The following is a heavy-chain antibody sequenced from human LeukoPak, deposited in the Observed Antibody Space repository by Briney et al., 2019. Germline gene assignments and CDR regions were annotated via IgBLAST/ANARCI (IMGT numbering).Heavy chain of an antibody. Sequence: ASVKVSCKASGYTFTGYYMHWVRQAPGQGLEWMGRINPNSGGTNYAQKFQGRVTMNRDTSISTAYMELSRLRSDDTAVYYCARGGVGASTFGVYWGQGTLVTVSS. CDR1: GYTFTGYY. V-gene: IGHV1-2*06. D-gene: IGHD1-26*01. CDR2: INPNSGGT. CDR3: ARGGVGASTFGVY. J-gene: IGHJ4*02.